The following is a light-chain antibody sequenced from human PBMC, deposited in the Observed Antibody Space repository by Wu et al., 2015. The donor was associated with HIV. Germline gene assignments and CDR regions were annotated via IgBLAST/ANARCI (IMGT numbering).Light chain of an antibody. V-gene: IGKV3-20*01. J-gene: IGKJ3*01. CDR1: QSVSNNY. CDR2: DAS. CDR3: QQYYSPLEGFT. Sequence: EIVLTQSPGTLSLSPGERGTLSCRASQSVSNNYLAWYQQRPGQAPRLLIYDASNRATGIPDRFSGSGSGTDFTLTISRLEPEDFATYYCQQYYSPLEGFTFGPGTEVEI.